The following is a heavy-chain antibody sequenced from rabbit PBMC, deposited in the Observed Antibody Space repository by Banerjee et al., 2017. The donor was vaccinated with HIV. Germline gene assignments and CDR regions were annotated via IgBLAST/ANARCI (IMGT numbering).Heavy chain of an antibody. Sequence: QEQLVESGGGLVQPGGSLTLSCKASGFDFSSYHMGWVRQAPGKGLEWIACINTISGDTVYATWAKGRFTISKASWTTVTLQMTSLTAADTASYFCARDLAGVIGWNFNLWGPGTLVTVS. J-gene: IGHJ4*01. CDR3: ARDLAGVIGWNFNL. CDR2: INTISGDT. D-gene: IGHD4-1*01. V-gene: IGHV1S45*01. CDR1: GFDFSSYH.